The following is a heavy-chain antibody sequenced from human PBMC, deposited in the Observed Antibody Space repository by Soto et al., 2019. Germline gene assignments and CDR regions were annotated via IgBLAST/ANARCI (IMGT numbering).Heavy chain of an antibody. D-gene: IGHD2-21*02. CDR1: GYTFNTYY. CDR3: ARGGHIAVVTASFDY. V-gene: IGHV1-46*02. J-gene: IGHJ4*02. Sequence: QVQLVQSGAEVKKPGASVKVSCKPSGYTFNTYYLHWVRQAPGQALEWMGVIHPSGGGTTYAQKFLGRVTVIRDTATSTVFMELSSLRSDDTAVYYCARGGHIAVVTASFDYWGQGTLVTVSS. CDR2: IHPSGGGT.